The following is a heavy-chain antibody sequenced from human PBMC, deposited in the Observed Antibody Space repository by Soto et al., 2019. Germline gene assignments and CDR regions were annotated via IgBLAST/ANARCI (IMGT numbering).Heavy chain of an antibody. CDR2: IYYSGST. CDR3: ARHKGSSWVNWLDP. V-gene: IGHV4-59*08. CDR1: GGSISSYY. Sequence: SETLSLTCTVSGGSISSYYWSWIRQPPGKGLEWIGYIYYSGSTNYNPSLKSRVTISVDTSRNQFSLKLSSVTVADTAVYYCARHKGSSWVNWLDPWGQGTLVTVSS. J-gene: IGHJ5*02. D-gene: IGHD6-13*01.